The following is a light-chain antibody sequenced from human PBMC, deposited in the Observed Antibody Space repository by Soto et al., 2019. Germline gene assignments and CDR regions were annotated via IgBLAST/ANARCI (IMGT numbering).Light chain of an antibody. CDR1: QSVSSK. CDR3: QQYDGWPRT. Sequence: EIVVTQSPATLSVSPGERATLSCRASQSVSSKLAWYQQKPGQAPRLLIYGASTRATGIPARFSGSGSGTEFTLTISSLQSEDFAVYHCQQYDGWPRTFGQGTKLDIK. V-gene: IGKV3-15*01. CDR2: GAS. J-gene: IGKJ1*01.